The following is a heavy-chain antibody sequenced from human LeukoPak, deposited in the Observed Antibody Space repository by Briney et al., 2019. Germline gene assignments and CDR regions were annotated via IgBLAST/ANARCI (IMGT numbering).Heavy chain of an antibody. CDR2: ISGSGGST. D-gene: IGHD5-18*01. CDR3: AKGSRGYSYGLIDY. J-gene: IGHJ4*02. CDR1: GFTFSSYW. V-gene: IGHV3-23*01. Sequence: PPGGSLRLSCAASGFTFSSYWMSWVRQAPGKGLEWVSAISGSGGSTYYADSVKGRFTISRDNSKNTLYLQMNSLRAEDTAVYYCAKGSRGYSYGLIDYWGQGTLVTVSS.